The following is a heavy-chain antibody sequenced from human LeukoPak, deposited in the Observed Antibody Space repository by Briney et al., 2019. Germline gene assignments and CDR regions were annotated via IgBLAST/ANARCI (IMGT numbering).Heavy chain of an antibody. V-gene: IGHV3-15*01. D-gene: IGHD6-19*01. CDR1: GFTFNNPW. CDR2: IKKKTEGETT. Sequence: GGSLRLSCAASGFTFNNPWMTWVRQTPGKGLEWVGRIKKKTEGETTDYAAAVKGRFHISRDDSKNTVYLQMNSLKTEDTAVYYCTTAVAVTGFDCWGQGTLVTVSS. J-gene: IGHJ4*02. CDR3: TTAVAVTGFDC.